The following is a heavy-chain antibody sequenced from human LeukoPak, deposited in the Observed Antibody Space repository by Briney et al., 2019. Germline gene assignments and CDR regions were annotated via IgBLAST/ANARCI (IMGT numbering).Heavy chain of an antibody. CDR1: GGSISSSSYY. J-gene: IGHJ4*02. Sequence: PSETLSLTCTVSGGSISSSSYYWGWIRQPPGKGLEWIGSIYYSGSTYYNPSLKSRVTISVDTSKNQFSLKLSSVTAADTAVYYCARQKHYDILTGYLYYFDYWGQGTLVTVSS. D-gene: IGHD3-9*01. CDR2: IYYSGST. CDR3: ARQKHYDILTGYLYYFDY. V-gene: IGHV4-39*01.